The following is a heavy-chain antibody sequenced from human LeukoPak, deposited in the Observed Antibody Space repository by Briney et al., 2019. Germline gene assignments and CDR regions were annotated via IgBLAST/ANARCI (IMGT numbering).Heavy chain of an antibody. CDR2: IYYSGST. CDR3: ARGRVSSSTWHSTYYYYFYMDV. CDR1: GGSISSSSYY. Sequence: SETLSLTCTVSGGSISSSSYYWGWIRQPPGKGLEWIGSIYYSGSTYYNPSLKSRVTISVDTSKNHFSLQLSSVTAADTAVYFCARGRVSSSTWHSTYYYYFYMDVWGKGTTVTVSS. J-gene: IGHJ6*03. V-gene: IGHV4-39*07. D-gene: IGHD4-11*01.